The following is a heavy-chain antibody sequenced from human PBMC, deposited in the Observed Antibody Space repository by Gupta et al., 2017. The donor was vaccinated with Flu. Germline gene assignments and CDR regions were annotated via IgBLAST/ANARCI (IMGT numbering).Heavy chain of an antibody. V-gene: IGHV4-31*03. Sequence: QVQLQESGPGLVKPSQTLSLTCTVSGGSISSGGYYWSWLRQHPGKGLEWIGYIYYSGSTYYNPSLKSRVTISVDTSKNQFSLKLSSVTAADTAVYYCARVRNSDYSNLGYYFDYWGQGTLVTVSS. CDR3: ARVRNSDYSNLGYYFDY. CDR2: IYYSGST. J-gene: IGHJ4*02. D-gene: IGHD4-4*01. CDR1: GGSISSGGYY.